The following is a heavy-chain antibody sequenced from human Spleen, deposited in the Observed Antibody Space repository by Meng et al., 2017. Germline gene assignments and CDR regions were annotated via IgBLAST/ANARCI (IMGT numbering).Heavy chain of an antibody. Sequence: GGSLRLSCAASGFTFSSYAMHWVRQAPGKGLEWVAVISYDGSNKYYADSVKGRFTISRDNAKNSLYLQMNSLRAEDTAVYYCASLFYGDYINWFDPWGQGTLVTVSS. J-gene: IGHJ5*02. CDR2: ISYDGSNK. CDR3: ASLFYGDYINWFDP. V-gene: IGHV3-30*07. CDR1: GFTFSSYA. D-gene: IGHD4-17*01.